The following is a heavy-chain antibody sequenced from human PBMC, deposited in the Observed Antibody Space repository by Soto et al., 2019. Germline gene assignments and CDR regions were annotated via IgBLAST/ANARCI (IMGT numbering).Heavy chain of an antibody. Sequence: ASVKVSCKASGYTFIDQYIHWVRQAPGQGLEWVGWINPSSGDTNHAQNFQDRVTMTTDTSISTAYMELRRLRPDDTAVYFCARTYYAVLTSSYIPFDYWGQGALVSVSS. CDR3: ARTYYAVLTSSYIPFDY. CDR1: GYTFIDQY. V-gene: IGHV1-2*02. D-gene: IGHD3-9*01. CDR2: INPSSGDT. J-gene: IGHJ4*02.